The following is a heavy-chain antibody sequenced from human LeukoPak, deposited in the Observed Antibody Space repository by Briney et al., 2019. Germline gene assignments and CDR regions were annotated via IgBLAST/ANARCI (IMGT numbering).Heavy chain of an antibody. CDR2: IYYSGTT. D-gene: IGHD1-26*01. CDR1: GGSISSHY. CDR3: ARGEAEDYFDY. J-gene: IGHJ4*02. V-gene: IGHV4-59*11. Sequence: SETLSLTCTVSGGSISSHYWSWIRQPPGKGLEWIGYIYYSGTTNYNPSLKSRVTISVDTSKNQFSLKLSSVTAADTAVYYCARGEAEDYFDYWGQGTLVTVSS.